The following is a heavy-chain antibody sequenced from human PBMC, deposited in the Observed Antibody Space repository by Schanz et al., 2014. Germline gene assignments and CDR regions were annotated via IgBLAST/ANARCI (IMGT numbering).Heavy chain of an antibody. V-gene: IGHV3-21*01. CDR1: GFTVNTNY. D-gene: IGHD6-13*01. Sequence: EVQLVESGGGLVKPGGSLRLSCAVSGFTVNTNYMSWVRQAPGKGLEWISSMYINSGSTQYADSVKGRFTISRDNARYSLYLEMNSLRAEDTAVYYCARGRARQLVHWFDPWGQGTLVTVSS. J-gene: IGHJ5*02. CDR3: ARGRARQLVHWFDP. CDR2: MYINSGST.